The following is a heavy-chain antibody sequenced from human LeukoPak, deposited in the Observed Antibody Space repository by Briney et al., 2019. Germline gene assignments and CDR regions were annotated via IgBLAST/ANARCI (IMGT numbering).Heavy chain of an antibody. V-gene: IGHV3-20*04. CDR3: ARDLTSSWYSLGY. D-gene: IGHD6-13*01. CDR2: INWDGGAT. J-gene: IGHJ4*02. Sequence: GGSLRLSCSDSGFTFGDYGMNWVRQVPGKGLEWVAGINWDGGATSYADSVKGRFTISRDNAKNSLYLQMNSLRVEDTALYYCARDLTSSWYSLGYWGQGTLVTVSS. CDR1: GFTFGDYG.